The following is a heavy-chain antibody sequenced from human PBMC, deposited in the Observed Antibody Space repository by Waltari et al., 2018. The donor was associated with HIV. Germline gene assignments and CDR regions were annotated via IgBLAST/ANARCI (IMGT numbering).Heavy chain of an antibody. CDR1: GFTLTNAW. CDR3: TSTGGGITDY. CDR2: IKSEDDGGTT. Sequence: EVQLVESGGGLVKPGESLRLSCAASGFTLTNAWVSWVRQAPGKGLELVGRIKSEDDGGTTDYAAPVKGRFTISRDDSKNALYLQMNSLKTEDTALYYCTSTGGGITDYWGQGTLVTVSS. D-gene: IGHD2-15*01. J-gene: IGHJ4*02. V-gene: IGHV3-15*01.